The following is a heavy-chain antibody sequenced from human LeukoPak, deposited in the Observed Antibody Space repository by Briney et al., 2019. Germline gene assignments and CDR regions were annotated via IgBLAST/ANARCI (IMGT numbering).Heavy chain of an antibody. CDR3: SRGLDSRKLGY. J-gene: IGHJ4*02. CDR1: GASFSSGDQY. V-gene: IGHV4-31*03. D-gene: IGHD3-22*01. Sequence: PSQTLSLTCTVSGASFSSGDQYWNWIRQSPGKGLEWIGSIHPSGTLYNNPSPESRVTMSMDTSKNQFSLNLNSVTAADTAVYFCSRGLDSRKLGYWGQGTLVTVSS. CDR2: IHPSGTL.